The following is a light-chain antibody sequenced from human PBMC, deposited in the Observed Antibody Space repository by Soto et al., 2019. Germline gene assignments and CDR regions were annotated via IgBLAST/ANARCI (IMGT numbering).Light chain of an antibody. CDR3: QQYSRSPLT. Sequence: ETVLTQSPATVSLSPWERGTVCCGASDNVRTYLAWFQQKPGQAPRLLIYDSSHRATGTPDRFSGSGSGTDFALTISRLEPEDFVVYYCQQYSRSPLTFGGGTKVDI. CDR2: DSS. CDR1: DNVRTY. V-gene: IGKV3-11*01. J-gene: IGKJ4*01.